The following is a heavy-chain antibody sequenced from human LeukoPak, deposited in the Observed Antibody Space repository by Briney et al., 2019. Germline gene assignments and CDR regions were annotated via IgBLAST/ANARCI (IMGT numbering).Heavy chain of an antibody. V-gene: IGHV3-11*01. D-gene: IGHD3-22*01. CDR3: ARYDSSGLYFDY. J-gene: IGHJ4*02. CDR2: ISISGTTI. CDR1: GFTFDDYY. Sequence: GGSLSLSCATSGFTFDDYYMTWIRQAPGKGLEWVSYISISGTTIFYTDSVKGRFTISRDNAKNSLYLQMNSLRAEDTAVYYCARYDSSGLYFDYWGQGTLVTVSS.